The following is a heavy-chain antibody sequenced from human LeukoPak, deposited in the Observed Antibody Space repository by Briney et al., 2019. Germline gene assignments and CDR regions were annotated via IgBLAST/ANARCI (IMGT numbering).Heavy chain of an antibody. CDR2: ISSSGSTI. CDR1: GFTFSSYE. Sequence: PGGSLRLSCAASGFTFSSYEMNWVRQAPGKGLEWVSYISSSGSTIYYADSVKGRFTISRDNAKNSLYLQMNSLRAEDTAVYYCARGGRGYSLDIYFDPWGQGALVTVSS. J-gene: IGHJ5*02. D-gene: IGHD5-18*01. CDR3: ARGGRGYSLDIYFDP. V-gene: IGHV3-48*03.